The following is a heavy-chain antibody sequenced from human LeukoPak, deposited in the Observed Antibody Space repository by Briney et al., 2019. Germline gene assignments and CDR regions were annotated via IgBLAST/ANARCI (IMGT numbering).Heavy chain of an antibody. V-gene: IGHV1-2*02. CDR1: GYTFTSYG. D-gene: IGHD3-22*01. CDR3: ARAALYYDSSGYYYP. J-gene: IGHJ5*02. Sequence: ASVKVSCKASGYTFTSYGISWVRQAPGQGLEWMGWINPNSGGTHYAQKIQGRVTMTRDTSISTAYMELSRLTSDDAAVYYCARAALYYDSSGYYYPWGQGTLVTVSS. CDR2: INPNSGGT.